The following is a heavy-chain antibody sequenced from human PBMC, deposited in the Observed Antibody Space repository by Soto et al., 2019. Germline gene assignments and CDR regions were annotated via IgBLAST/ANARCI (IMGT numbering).Heavy chain of an antibody. CDR2: ISGSGGST. J-gene: IGHJ4*02. D-gene: IGHD3-10*01. Sequence: GGSLRLSCAASGFTFSSYAMSWVRQAPGKGLEWVSAISGSGGSTYYADSVKGRFTISRDNSKNTLYLQMNSLRAEDTAVYYCAETTPLYVSRYGSGSYPFDYWGQGTLVTVSS. CDR3: AETTPLYVSRYGSGSYPFDY. V-gene: IGHV3-23*01. CDR1: GFTFSSYA.